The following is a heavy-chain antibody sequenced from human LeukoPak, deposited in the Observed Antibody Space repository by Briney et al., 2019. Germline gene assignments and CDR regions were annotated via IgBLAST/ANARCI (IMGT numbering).Heavy chain of an antibody. V-gene: IGHV3-30-3*01. Sequence: GWSLRLSCAASGFTFSSYAMHWVRQAPGKGLEGVAVISYDGSNKYYADSVKGRFTISRDNSKNTLYLQINSLRAEDTAVYYCARGYCSSTSCSTFDYWGQGTLVTVSS. CDR1: GFTFSSYA. CDR2: ISYDGSNK. J-gene: IGHJ4*02. CDR3: ARGYCSSTSCSTFDY. D-gene: IGHD2-2*01.